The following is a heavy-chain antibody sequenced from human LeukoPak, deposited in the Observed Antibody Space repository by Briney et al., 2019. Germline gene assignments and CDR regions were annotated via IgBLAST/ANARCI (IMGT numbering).Heavy chain of an antibody. V-gene: IGHV3-21*01. CDR3: ARTNSSRYDAFDI. CDR1: GFTLSSYS. J-gene: IGHJ3*02. D-gene: IGHD6-13*01. CDR2: ISSSSSYI. Sequence: PGGSLRLSCAASGFTLSSYSMNWVRQAPGKGLEWVSSISSSSSYIYYADSVKGRFTISRDNAKNSLYLQMNSLRAEDTAVYYCARTNSSRYDAFDIWGQGTMVTVSS.